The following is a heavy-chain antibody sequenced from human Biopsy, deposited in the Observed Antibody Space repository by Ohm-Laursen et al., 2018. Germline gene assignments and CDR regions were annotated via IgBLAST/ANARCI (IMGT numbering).Heavy chain of an antibody. CDR2: IWYDGSNK. CDR3: ARDAEEFDSSGPRFDY. CDR1: GFTFSSYG. J-gene: IGHJ4*02. Sequence: RSLRLSCAASGFTFSSYGMHWVRQAPGKGLEWVAVIWYDGSNKYYADSVKGRFTISRDTSRNTLYMQMNSLRVEDTALYYCARDAEEFDSSGPRFDYWGQGTLVTVSS. V-gene: IGHV3-33*01. D-gene: IGHD3-22*01.